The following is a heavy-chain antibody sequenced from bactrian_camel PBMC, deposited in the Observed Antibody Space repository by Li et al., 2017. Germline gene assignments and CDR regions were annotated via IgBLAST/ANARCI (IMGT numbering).Heavy chain of an antibody. Sequence: DVQLVESGGGLVQPGEPLRLSCAASGFTFSNYGMIWVRQAPGKGLEYVSAIDDDSSTTRYADSVKDRFTIPRDNAKNTLSLQMTSLKSEDTGLYFCVTDEQLPTNYWGQGTQ. CDR2: IDDDSSTT. J-gene: IGHJ4*01. CDR3: VTDEQLPTNY. CDR1: GFTFSNYG. V-gene: IGHV3S42*01.